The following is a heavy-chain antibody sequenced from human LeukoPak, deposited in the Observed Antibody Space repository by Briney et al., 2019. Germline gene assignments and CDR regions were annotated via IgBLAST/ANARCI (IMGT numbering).Heavy chain of an antibody. D-gene: IGHD5-18*01. V-gene: IGHV3-23*01. CDR2: ISDTGGRT. J-gene: IGHJ4*02. CDR1: GFTFSDSA. CDR3: AKERRRVDTSMVRSYYFED. Sequence: GGSLRLSCAASGFTFSDSAVSWVRHSPGEGLKWVSSISDTGGRTYYADSVKGRFTITRDNSKDTVSLQMNSLRAEDTAIYYCAKERRRVDTSMVRSYYFEDWGQGTLVTVSS.